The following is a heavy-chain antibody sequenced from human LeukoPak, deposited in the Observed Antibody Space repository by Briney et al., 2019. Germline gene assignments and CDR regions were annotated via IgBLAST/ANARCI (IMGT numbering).Heavy chain of an antibody. Sequence: GRSLRLSCAASGFTFSTYAMQWVRQAPGKGLEWVAVISYDGNNEYYADSVKGRFTISRDNSKNTLYLQMNSLRAEDTAVYYCASCRDQVRCGLPWDFWGQGTLVTVSS. CDR3: ASCRDQVRCGLPWDF. D-gene: IGHD2-2*01. J-gene: IGHJ4*02. CDR1: GFTFSTYA. V-gene: IGHV3-30*03. CDR2: ISYDGNNE.